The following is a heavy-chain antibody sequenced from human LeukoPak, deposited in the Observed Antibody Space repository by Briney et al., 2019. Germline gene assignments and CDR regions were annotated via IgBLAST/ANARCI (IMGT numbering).Heavy chain of an antibody. CDR3: ARVLGDYDISTGYSTNWFDP. V-gene: IGHV5-10-1*01. CDR1: GYSFTSYW. D-gene: IGHD3-9*01. Sequence: GESLRISCKGSGYSFTSYWISWVRQMPGKGLEWMGRIDPSDSYTNYSPSFQGHVTISADKSISTAYLQWSSLKASDTAMYYCARVLGDYDISTGYSTNWFDPWGQGTLVTVSS. CDR2: IDPSDSYT. J-gene: IGHJ5*02.